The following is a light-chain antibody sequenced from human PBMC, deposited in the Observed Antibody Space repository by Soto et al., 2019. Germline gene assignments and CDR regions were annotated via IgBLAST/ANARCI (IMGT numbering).Light chain of an antibody. Sequence: IVLTQSPGTLSLSPGERATLSCRASQSVSSSYLAWYQQKPGQAPRLLIYGASTRAAGIPDRFSGSGSGTDFTLTISSLEPEDSAVYYCQQYGKLPITFGQGTRRRL. CDR2: GAS. V-gene: IGKV3-20*01. CDR3: QQYGKLPIT. CDR1: QSVSSSY. J-gene: IGKJ5*01.